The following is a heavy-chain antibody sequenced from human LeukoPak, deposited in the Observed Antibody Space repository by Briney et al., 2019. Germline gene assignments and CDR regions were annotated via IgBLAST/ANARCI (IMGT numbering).Heavy chain of an antibody. CDR3: TRTSIAAAGTIDD. D-gene: IGHD6-13*01. J-gene: IGHJ4*02. CDR1: GGSIRSYY. CDR2: IYYSGNT. V-gene: IGHV4-59*08. Sequence: SETLSLTCTVSGGSIRSYYWSWIRQPPGKGLEWIGYIYYSGNTNYNPSLKSRVTISVDTSKNQFSLRLSSVTAADTAVYYCTRTSIAAAGTIDDWGQGTLLTVSS.